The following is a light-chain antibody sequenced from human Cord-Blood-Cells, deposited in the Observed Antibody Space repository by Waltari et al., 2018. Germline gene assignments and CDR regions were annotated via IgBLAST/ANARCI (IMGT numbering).Light chain of an antibody. V-gene: IGKV3-20*01. CDR2: GAS. Sequence: IVLTQSPGTLSLSPGERATLSCRASKSVSSSYLAWYQQKPGQAPRLLIYGASSMATGIQDRFSGSGSGTDFTLTISRLEPEDFAVYYCQQYGSSPLTFGGGTKVEIK. J-gene: IGKJ4*01. CDR3: QQYGSSPLT. CDR1: KSVSSSY.